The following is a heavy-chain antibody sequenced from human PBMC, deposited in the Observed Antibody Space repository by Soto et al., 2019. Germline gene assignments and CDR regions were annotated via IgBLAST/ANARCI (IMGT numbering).Heavy chain of an antibody. V-gene: IGHV4-34*01. J-gene: IGHJ6*02. CDR1: GGSFSGYY. CDR3: ARVDYYGSGSYYKPRYYGMDV. D-gene: IGHD3-10*01. Sequence: SETLSLTCAVYGGSFSGYYWSWIRQPPGKGLEWIGEINHSGSTNYNPSLKSRVTISVETSKNQFSLKLCFVTAADTAVYYGARVDYYGSGSYYKPRYYGMDVWGQGTTVTVSS. CDR2: INHSGST.